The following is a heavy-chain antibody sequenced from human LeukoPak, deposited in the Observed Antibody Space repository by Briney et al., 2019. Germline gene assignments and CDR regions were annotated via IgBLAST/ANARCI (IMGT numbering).Heavy chain of an antibody. D-gene: IGHD7-27*01. CDR2: IYYTGST. V-gene: IGHV4-59*01. Sequence: SETLSLTCTVSGGSINTYYWSWIRQTPGKGLEWIGYIYYTGSTNYNPSLKSRVTISVDTSKNQFSLKLSSVTAADTAVYYCARDLLWGYDYWGQGTLVTVSS. J-gene: IGHJ4*02. CDR1: GGSINTYY. CDR3: ARDLLWGYDY.